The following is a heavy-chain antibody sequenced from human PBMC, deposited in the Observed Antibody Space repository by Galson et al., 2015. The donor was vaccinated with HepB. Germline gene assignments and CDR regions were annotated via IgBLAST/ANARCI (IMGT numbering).Heavy chain of an antibody. Sequence: SLRLSCAASGFTFSDYYMSWVRQGPGKGLEWIGYISDSGGIMYYADSVKGRFTISRDTAKKSMFLEMNSLTAEDMAVYYCARVGTLGAAGGDAFDIWGQGTMVTVSP. V-gene: IGHV3-11*01. D-gene: IGHD6-13*01. CDR2: ISDSGGIM. CDR3: ARVGTLGAAGGDAFDI. J-gene: IGHJ3*02. CDR1: GFTFSDYY.